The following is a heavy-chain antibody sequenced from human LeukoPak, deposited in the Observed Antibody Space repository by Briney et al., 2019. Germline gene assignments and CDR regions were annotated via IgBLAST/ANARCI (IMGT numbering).Heavy chain of an antibody. CDR2: ISYDESDK. J-gene: IGHJ4*02. D-gene: IGHD1-26*01. CDR1: GFTFSSYG. V-gene: IGHV3-30*18. Sequence: PGRSLRLCCAASGFTFSSYGMHWVRQAPGKGLEWVAAISYDESDKYYADSVKGRFSSSRDNSKNTLYLEMNSLRAENTAVYYCAKDRTIVGATAFDYWGQGTLVTVSS. CDR3: AKDRTIVGATAFDY.